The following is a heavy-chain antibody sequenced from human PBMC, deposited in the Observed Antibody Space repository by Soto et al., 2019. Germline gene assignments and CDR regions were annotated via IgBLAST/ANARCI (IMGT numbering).Heavy chain of an antibody. CDR2: INPSGGST. V-gene: IGHV1-46*01. CDR1: GYTFTSYY. Sequence: QVQLVQSGAEVKKPGASVKVSCKASGYTFTSYYMHWVRQAPGQGLEWMGIINPSGGSTSYAQKFRGRVTMTRDTSTSTVYMELSSLRSEDTAVYYCANIAVAGTNGMDVWGQGTTVTVSS. J-gene: IGHJ6*02. CDR3: ANIAVAGTNGMDV. D-gene: IGHD6-19*01.